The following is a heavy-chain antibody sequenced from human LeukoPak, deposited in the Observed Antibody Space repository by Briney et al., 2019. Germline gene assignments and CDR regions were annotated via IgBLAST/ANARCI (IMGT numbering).Heavy chain of an antibody. V-gene: IGHV3-33*01. Sequence: GGSLRLSCAASGFTFSSYGMHWVRQAPGKGLEWVAVIWYDGSNKYYADSVKGRFTISRDNSKNTLYLQMNSLRAEDTAVYYCARDEVRRYSFGYWGQGTLVTVSS. J-gene: IGHJ4*02. CDR1: GFTFSSYG. CDR3: ARDEVRRYSFGY. CDR2: IWYDGSNK. D-gene: IGHD5-18*01.